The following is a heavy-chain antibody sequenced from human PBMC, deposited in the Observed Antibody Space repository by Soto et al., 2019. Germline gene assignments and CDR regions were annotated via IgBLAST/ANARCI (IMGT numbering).Heavy chain of an antibody. V-gene: IGHV3-33*01. J-gene: IGHJ6*02. Sequence: PVGSLRLSCAASGFTFSSYGMHWVRQAAGKGLEWVAVIWYDGSNKDYSDSVKGRFTISRDNSKNTLYLQMNSLRAEDTAVYYCARHDSSGYYYYYGMAVWGQGTTVTVSS. CDR2: IWYDGSNK. D-gene: IGHD3-22*01. CDR1: GFTFSSYG. CDR3: ARHDSSGYYYYYGMAV.